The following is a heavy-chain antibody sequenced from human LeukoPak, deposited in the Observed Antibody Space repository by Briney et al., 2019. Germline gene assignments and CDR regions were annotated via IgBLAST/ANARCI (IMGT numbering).Heavy chain of an antibody. CDR2: IYYSGST. Sequence: SETLSLTCTVAGGSISSYYWSWIRQPPGKGLEWIGYIYYSGSTNYNPSLKSRVTISVDTSKNQFSLKLSSVTAADTAVYYYARDRRGGRGVYYYYYGMDVWGQGTTVTVSS. CDR1: GGSISSYY. CDR3: ARDRRGGRGVYYYYYGMDV. J-gene: IGHJ6*02. V-gene: IGHV4-59*01. D-gene: IGHD3-10*01.